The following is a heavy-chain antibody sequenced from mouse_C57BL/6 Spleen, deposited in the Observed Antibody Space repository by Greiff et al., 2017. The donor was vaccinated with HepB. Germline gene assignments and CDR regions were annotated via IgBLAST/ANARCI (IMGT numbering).Heavy chain of an antibody. CDR3: ARAHITTVVAPFAY. D-gene: IGHD1-1*01. V-gene: IGHV5-4*01. J-gene: IGHJ3*01. CDR2: ISDGGSYT. Sequence: EVQLVESGGGLVKPGGSLKLSCAASGFTFSSYAMSWVRQTPEKRLEWVATISDGGSYTYYPDNVKGRFTISRDSAKNNLYLQMSHLKSEDTAMDYCARAHITTVVAPFAYWGQGTLVTVSA. CDR1: GFTFSSYA.